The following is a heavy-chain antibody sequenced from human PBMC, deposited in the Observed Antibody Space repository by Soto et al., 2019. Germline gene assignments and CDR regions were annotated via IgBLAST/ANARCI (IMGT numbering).Heavy chain of an antibody. CDR2: ISSSTGYT. Sequence: GGSLRLSCAASGFTFSDYYMSWIRQAPGKVLEWISYISSSTGYTNYADSVKGRFTISRDNGKNSLFLQMNSLRDEDTAVYYCARVVVVIPPGYYYAMDVWGQGTTVTVSS. D-gene: IGHD3-22*01. V-gene: IGHV3-11*06. CDR1: GFTFSDYY. J-gene: IGHJ6*02. CDR3: ARVVVVIPPGYYYAMDV.